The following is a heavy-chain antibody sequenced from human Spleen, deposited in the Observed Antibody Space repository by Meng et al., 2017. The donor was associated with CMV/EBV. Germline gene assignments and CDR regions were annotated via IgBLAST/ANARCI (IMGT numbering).Heavy chain of an antibody. J-gene: IGHJ6*02. CDR1: GGSISNYI. CDR2: IIPLVGTT. V-gene: IGHV1-69*16. CDR3: AGGYSSSYYYYGMDV. D-gene: IGHD6-13*01. Sequence: SVKVSCKMSGGSISNYIITWVRQAPRQGPEWMGRIIPLVGTTNYAQKFQGRVTITTDESTSTAYMELSSLRSEDTAVYYCAGGYSSSYYYYGMDVWGQGTTVTVSS.